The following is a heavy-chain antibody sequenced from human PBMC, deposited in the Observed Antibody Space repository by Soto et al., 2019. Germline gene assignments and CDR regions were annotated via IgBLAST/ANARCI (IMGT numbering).Heavy chain of an antibody. Sequence: SETRSLTCGVYGGSFSCYCWSWIRQPPGKGLEWIGEINHSGSTNYNPSLKSRVTISVDTSKNQFSLKLTSVTAADTAVYYCAGHLRYLDYWGQGTLVTVSS. CDR2: INHSGST. V-gene: IGHV4-34*01. D-gene: IGHD4-17*01. CDR3: AGHLRYLDY. CDR1: GGSFSCYC. J-gene: IGHJ4*02.